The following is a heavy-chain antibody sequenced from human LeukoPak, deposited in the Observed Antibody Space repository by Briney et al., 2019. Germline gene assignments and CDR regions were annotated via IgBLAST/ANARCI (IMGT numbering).Heavy chain of an antibody. CDR2: ISPFNGNT. CDR1: GYIFTSYG. D-gene: IGHD2-15*01. CDR3: ARDLDIVVVAAALRHYGLDV. Sequence: ASVKVSCKASGYIFTSYGISWVRQAPGQGLEWMGWISPFNGNTNYAQKVQGRVTMTTDTSTSTVYMELRSLRSDDTAVYYCARDLDIVVVAAALRHYGLDVWGQGTTVTVSS. J-gene: IGHJ6*02. V-gene: IGHV1-18*01.